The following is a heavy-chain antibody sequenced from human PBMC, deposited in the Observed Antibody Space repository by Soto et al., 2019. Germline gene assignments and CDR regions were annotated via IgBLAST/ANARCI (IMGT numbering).Heavy chain of an antibody. Sequence: GGSLRLSCAASGFTFASHSVSWVRQAPGKGLEWVSAISGSGDTTLYADSVRGRFTISRDNSKNTLYLQMNSLRAEDTAVYFCAKRLSAAAGFFDYWGQGTMVTV. CDR2: ISGSGDTT. V-gene: IGHV3-23*01. CDR3: AKRLSAAAGFFDY. CDR1: GFTFASHS. D-gene: IGHD6-25*01. J-gene: IGHJ4*02.